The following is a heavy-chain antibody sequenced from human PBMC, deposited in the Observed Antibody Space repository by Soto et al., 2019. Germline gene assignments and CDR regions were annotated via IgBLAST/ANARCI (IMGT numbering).Heavy chain of an antibody. CDR1: GFTFSSYA. Sequence: EVQLLESGGGLVQPGGSLRLSCAASGFTFSSYAMSWVRQAPVKGLEWVSAISGSGCSTYYADSVKGRFTISRDNSKNTLYLQMNSLRAEDTAVYYCAKEMKDMVRGVIITGEFDYWGQGTLVTVSS. J-gene: IGHJ4*02. CDR3: AKEMKDMVRGVIITGEFDY. D-gene: IGHD3-10*01. CDR2: ISGSGCST. V-gene: IGHV3-23*01.